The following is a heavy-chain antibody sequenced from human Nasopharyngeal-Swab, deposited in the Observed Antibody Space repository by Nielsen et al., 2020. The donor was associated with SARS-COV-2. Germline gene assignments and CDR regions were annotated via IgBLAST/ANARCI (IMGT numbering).Heavy chain of an antibody. J-gene: IGHJ4*02. Sequence: SETLSLTCTVSGGSISGLNYYWTWIRQPDGKGLEWIGRIYTSGSTNYNPSLKRRVSISVDTSKNQFSLKLSSVTATDTAVYYCARSGYSYGLPVGYFGHWSQGTLVTVSS. CDR3: ARSGYSYGLPVGYFGH. CDR2: IYTSGST. D-gene: IGHD5-18*01. V-gene: IGHV4-61*02. CDR1: GGSISGLNYY.